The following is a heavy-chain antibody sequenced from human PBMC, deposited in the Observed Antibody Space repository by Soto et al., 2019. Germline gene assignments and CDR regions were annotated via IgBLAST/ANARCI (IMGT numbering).Heavy chain of an antibody. CDR1: GFTFSSYG. V-gene: IGHV3-30*18. Sequence: QVQLVESGGGVVQPGRSLRLSCAASGFTFSSYGMHWVRQAPGKGLEWVAVILNDGSNKYYADSLKGRFTISRDNSKNARYLQMNSLRAEDTAVFYCAKEWVYDRRGCCFDYWGQGALVTVSA. CDR2: ILNDGSNK. D-gene: IGHD3-22*01. CDR3: AKEWVYDRRGCCFDY. J-gene: IGHJ4*02.